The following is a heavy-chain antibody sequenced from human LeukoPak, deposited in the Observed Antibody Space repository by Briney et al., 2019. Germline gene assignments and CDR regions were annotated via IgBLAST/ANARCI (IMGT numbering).Heavy chain of an antibody. V-gene: IGHV3-30-3*01. Sequence: GRSLRLSCAASGFTFSSYAMHWVRQAPGKGLEWVAVISYDGSNKYYADSVKGRFTISRDNSKNTLYLQMNSLRAEDTAVYYCASCPWEASNDLEFDYWGQGTLVTVSS. CDR1: GFTFSSYA. D-gene: IGHD3-3*01. J-gene: IGHJ4*02. CDR3: ASCPWEASNDLEFDY. CDR2: ISYDGSNK.